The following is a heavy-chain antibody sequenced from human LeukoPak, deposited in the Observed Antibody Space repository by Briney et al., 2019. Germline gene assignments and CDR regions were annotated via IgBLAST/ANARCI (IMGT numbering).Heavy chain of an antibody. CDR1: GFTFNSYA. D-gene: IGHD6-13*01. CDR3: ARDWISSITWDVDYYYGMDV. V-gene: IGHV3-23*01. CDR2: ISGSGDSA. J-gene: IGHJ6*02. Sequence: PGESLRLSCTASGFTFNSYAMSWVRQAPRKGLEWVSAISGSGDSAYYAESVKGRFTISRDNSRNTLYLQMNSLRAEDTAVYYCARDWISSITWDVDYYYGMDVWGPGTTVTVSS.